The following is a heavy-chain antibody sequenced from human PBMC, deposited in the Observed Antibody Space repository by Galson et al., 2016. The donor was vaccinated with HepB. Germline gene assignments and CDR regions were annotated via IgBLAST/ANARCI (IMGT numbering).Heavy chain of an antibody. Sequence: SETLSLTCTVSGGSISRNNYYWGWIRQPPGKGLEWIGSIYYSGSTYYNPSLKSPVTIPLHTSSTQFSLRLNSVTAADAAVYYCVSGEGFCGDDCYSGPDYWGQGTLVTVSS. CDR1: GGSISRNNYY. CDR3: VSGEGFCGDDCYSGPDY. CDR2: IYYSGST. V-gene: IGHV4-39*01. D-gene: IGHD2-21*02. J-gene: IGHJ4*02.